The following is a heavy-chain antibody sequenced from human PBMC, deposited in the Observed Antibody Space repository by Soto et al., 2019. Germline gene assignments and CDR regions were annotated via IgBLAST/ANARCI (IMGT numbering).Heavy chain of an antibody. CDR2: INPKSGGT. CDR1: GYSFTDYH. J-gene: IGHJ6*02. CDR3: ARGDSTDCSNGVCSFFYNHDMDV. V-gene: IGHV1-2*06. Sequence: QVQLVQSGAEVKKPGASVKVSCKASGYSFTDYHIHWVRQAPGQGLEWLGRINPKSGGTSTAQKFQGKVTITTDTSISTASMELTRLTSDDTAIYYCARGDSTDCSNGVCSFFYNHDMDVWGQGTTVTVSS. D-gene: IGHD2-8*01.